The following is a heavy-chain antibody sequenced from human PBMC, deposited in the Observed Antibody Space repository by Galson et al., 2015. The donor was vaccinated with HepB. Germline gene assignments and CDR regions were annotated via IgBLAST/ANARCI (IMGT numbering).Heavy chain of an antibody. V-gene: IGHV3-30*18. D-gene: IGHD6-13*01. CDR3: AEDLQQLVPGY. CDR1: GFSFSSYG. Sequence: SLRLSCAASGFSFSSYGMHWVRQAPGKGLEWVTFISYDGSKKYYADSVKGRFTISRDNSKNTLYLQMNSLRGEDTAVYYCAEDLQQLVPGYWGQGTLVTVSS. J-gene: IGHJ4*02. CDR2: ISYDGSKK.